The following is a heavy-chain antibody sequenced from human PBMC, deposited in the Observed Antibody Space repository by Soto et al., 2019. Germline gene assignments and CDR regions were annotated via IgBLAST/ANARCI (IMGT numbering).Heavy chain of an antibody. CDR2: IKSKAHGGTT. V-gene: IGHV3-15*07. CDR1: GFTFSNAW. D-gene: IGHD2-15*01. CDR3: IDLGSGGYYYGMDV. J-gene: IGHJ6*02. Sequence: EVKLVESGGGLVKPGESLTLSCVASGFTFSNAWMNWVRQAPGKGLEWVARIKSKAHGGTTDYAAPVKGRFTISRDDSKHTLYLQMTSLKTEDTALYYCIDLGSGGYYYGMDVWGQGTTVTVSS.